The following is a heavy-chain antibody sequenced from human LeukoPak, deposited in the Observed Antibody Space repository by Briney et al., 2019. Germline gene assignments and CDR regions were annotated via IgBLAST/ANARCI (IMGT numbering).Heavy chain of an antibody. CDR2: IYYSGST. CDR3: ARHGPPQYYDFWSGYYFHAFDI. J-gene: IGHJ3*02. V-gene: IGHV4-59*08. D-gene: IGHD3-3*01. CDR1: GGSISSYY. Sequence: SETLSLTCTVSGGSISSYYWSWIRQPPGKGLEWIGYIYYSGSTNYNPSLKSRVTISVDTSKNQFSLKLSSVTAADTAVYYCARHGPPQYYDFWSGYYFHAFDIWGQGTMVTVSS.